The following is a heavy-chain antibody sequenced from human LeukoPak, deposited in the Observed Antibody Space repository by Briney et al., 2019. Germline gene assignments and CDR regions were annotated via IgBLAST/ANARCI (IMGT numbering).Heavy chain of an antibody. J-gene: IGHJ6*03. CDR1: GGSISSSSYY. CDR2: IYYSGST. Sequence: SETLSLTCTVSGGSISSSSYYWGWIRQPPGKGLEWIGSIYYSGSTYYNPSLKSRVTISVDTSKNQFSLKLSSVTAADTAVYYCARVGSYSSSWYHHYYYYYMDVWGKGTTVTVSS. CDR3: ARVGSYSSSWYHHYYYYYMDV. D-gene: IGHD6-13*01. V-gene: IGHV4-39*07.